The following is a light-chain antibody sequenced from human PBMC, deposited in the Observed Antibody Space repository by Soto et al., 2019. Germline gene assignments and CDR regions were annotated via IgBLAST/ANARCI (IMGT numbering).Light chain of an antibody. Sequence: DIQMTQSPSSLSASVGDRVTITCRASQNITYYLNWYQQKPGKAPKLLIYDASSLQSGVPSRFSGSGSGTDFTLTISSLQPEDFATYYCQQANSFPITFGQGTRLEIK. V-gene: IGKV1-39*01. CDR1: QNITYY. CDR3: QQANSFPIT. CDR2: DAS. J-gene: IGKJ5*01.